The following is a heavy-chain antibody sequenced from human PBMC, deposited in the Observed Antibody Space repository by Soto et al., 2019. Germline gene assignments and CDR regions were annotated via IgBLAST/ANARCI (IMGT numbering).Heavy chain of an antibody. J-gene: IGHJ4*02. CDR1: GFTFSSCA. CDR2: ISGGAKNT. V-gene: IGHV3-23*01. CDR3: AKSEAGVSGPSDY. D-gene: IGHD6-19*01. Sequence: QPGGSLRLSCAASGFTFSSCAMSWVRQAPGKGLEWVSGISGGAKNTYYADSVKGRIAISRDNSKNTIYLQMNSLRVEDTALYYCAKSEAGVSGPSDYWGQGTLVTVSS.